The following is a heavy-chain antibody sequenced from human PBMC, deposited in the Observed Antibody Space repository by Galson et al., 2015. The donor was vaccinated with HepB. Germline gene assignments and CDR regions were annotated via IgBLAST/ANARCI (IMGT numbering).Heavy chain of an antibody. D-gene: IGHD1-26*01. J-gene: IGHJ4*02. CDR1: GFSFGSYA. CDR3: AKGGGPYSGSYGYYFHY. CDR2: ISGSGGTT. V-gene: IGHV3-23*01. Sequence: SLRLSCAASGFSFGSYAMSWVRQAPGKGLEWVTAISGSGGTTYYADSVKGRFTISRENPKNTLILQMNSLRVEDTAVYYCAKGGGPYSGSYGYYFHYWGQGSLVTVSS.